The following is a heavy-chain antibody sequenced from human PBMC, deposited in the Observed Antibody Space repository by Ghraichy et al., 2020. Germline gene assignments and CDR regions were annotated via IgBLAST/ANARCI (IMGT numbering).Heavy chain of an antibody. V-gene: IGHV4-4*07. CDR2: FYLGGAT. CDR3: AREGGVGGFNIHPFDY. J-gene: IGHJ4*02. D-gene: IGHD2-8*01. CDR1: GASIATFS. Sequence: TLSLTCTVSGASIATFSWSWIRHPAGKGLEWIGRFYLGGATNYSPSLKSRTTMSVDTSKNQFSLNLTSVTAADTAVYYCAREGGVGGFNIHPFDYWGQGILVAVSP.